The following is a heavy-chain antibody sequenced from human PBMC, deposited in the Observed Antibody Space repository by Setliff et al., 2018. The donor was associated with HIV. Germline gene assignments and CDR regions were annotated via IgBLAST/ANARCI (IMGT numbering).Heavy chain of an antibody. Sequence: GGSLRLSCAASGFTFDDYGMSWVRQAPGKGLEWVSSITNDGGNTYYADSVKGRFTISRDNSKNTLYLQMNSLRAEDMAVYYCAKGALGYCSGTICYPFDYWAQGTLVTVSS. CDR3: AKGALGYCSGTICYPFDY. J-gene: IGHJ4*02. V-gene: IGHV3-23*01. CDR2: ITNDGGNT. D-gene: IGHD2-15*01. CDR1: GFTFDDYG.